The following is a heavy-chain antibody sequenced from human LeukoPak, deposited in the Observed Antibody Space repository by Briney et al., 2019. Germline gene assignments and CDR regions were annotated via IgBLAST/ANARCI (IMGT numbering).Heavy chain of an antibody. J-gene: IGHJ6*03. D-gene: IGHD5-12*01. V-gene: IGHV4-61*08. Sequence: SETLSLTCTVSGGSISSGDYYWSWIRQPPGKGLEWIGYIYYSGSTNYNPSLKSRVTISVDTSKNQFSLKLSSVTAADTAVYYCARDRLDGGYHDYYYYYMDVWGKGTTVTVSS. CDR3: ARDRLDGGYHDYYYYYMDV. CDR1: GGSISSGDYY. CDR2: IYYSGST.